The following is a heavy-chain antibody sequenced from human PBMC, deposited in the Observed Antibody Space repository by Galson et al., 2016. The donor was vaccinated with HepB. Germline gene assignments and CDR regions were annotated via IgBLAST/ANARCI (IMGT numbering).Heavy chain of an antibody. CDR2: INRRGST. D-gene: IGHD1-26*01. CDR1: DESFSEYY. V-gene: IGHV4-34*01. Sequence: SETLSLTCAVSDESFSEYYWSWIRQPPGKGLEWIGQINRRGSTIYRSSLKSRVTISIDTSKNQISLKVNSVTAADTAVYYCARGPLSGSHDFDYWGQGTLSPPPQ. J-gene: IGHJ4*01. CDR3: ARGPLSGSHDFDY.